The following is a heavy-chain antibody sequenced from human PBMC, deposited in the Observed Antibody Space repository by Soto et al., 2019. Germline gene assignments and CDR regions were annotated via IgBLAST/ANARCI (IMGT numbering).Heavy chain of an antibody. D-gene: IGHD3-16*01. CDR1: GGSISSSSYY. CDR2: IYYSGST. Sequence: QLQLQESGPGLVKPSETLSLTCTVSGGSISSSSYYWGWIRQPPGKGLEWIGSIYYSGSTYYNPSLKSRVTISVDTSKNQFSLKLSSVTVADTAVYYCARHSPHLGSGYWGQGTLVTVSS. CDR3: ARHSPHLGSGY. J-gene: IGHJ4*02. V-gene: IGHV4-39*01.